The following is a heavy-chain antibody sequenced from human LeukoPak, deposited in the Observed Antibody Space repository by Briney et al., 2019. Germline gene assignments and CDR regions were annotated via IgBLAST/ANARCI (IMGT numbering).Heavy chain of an antibody. J-gene: IGHJ1*01. Sequence: SETLSLTCAVSGYSISSGYYWGWIRQPPGKGLEWIGSIYHSGSTYYNPSLKSRVTISVDTSKNQFSLKLSSVTAADTAVYYCARANTEKYFQHWGQGTLVTLS. D-gene: IGHD1-14*01. V-gene: IGHV4-38-2*01. CDR1: GYSISSGYY. CDR2: IYHSGST. CDR3: ARANTEKYFQH.